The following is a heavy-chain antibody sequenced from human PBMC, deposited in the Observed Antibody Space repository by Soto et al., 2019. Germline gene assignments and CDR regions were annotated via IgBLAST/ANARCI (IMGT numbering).Heavy chain of an antibody. V-gene: IGHV1-2*02. D-gene: IGHD3-22*01. J-gene: IGHJ4*02. CDR1: GYTFTGYY. Sequence: QVQLVQSGAEVKKPGASVNVSCKASGYTFTGYYMHWVRQAPGQGLEWMGWINPNSGGTNYAQKFQGRVPMTRDTSLSTADMELSRLRSDDTAVYYCARAQPRIVVVISYWGQGTLVTASS. CDR3: ARAQPRIVVVISY. CDR2: INPNSGGT.